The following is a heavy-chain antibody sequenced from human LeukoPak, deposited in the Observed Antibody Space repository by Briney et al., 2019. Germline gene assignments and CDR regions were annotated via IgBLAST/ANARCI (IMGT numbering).Heavy chain of an antibody. D-gene: IGHD1-1*01. CDR3: ARDRANNWSQDWFDP. V-gene: IGHV4-59*12. J-gene: IGHJ5*02. CDR1: GGSISAYY. CDR2: IHYSGTT. Sequence: PSETLSLTCTVSGGSISAYYWSWIRQPPGKGLEWIGYIHYSGTTNYYPSLKSRVTIALDTSKNQFSLKLSSVTAADTAVYYCARDRANNWSQDWFDPWGQGTLVTVSS.